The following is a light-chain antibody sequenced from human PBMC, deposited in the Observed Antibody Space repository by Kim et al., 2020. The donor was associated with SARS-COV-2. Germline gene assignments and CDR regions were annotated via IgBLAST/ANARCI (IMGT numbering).Light chain of an antibody. J-gene: IGLJ1*01. V-gene: IGLV1-44*01. CDR3: AAWDDSLSGFV. CDR1: SSNIGSNT. Sequence: QSVLTQPPSASGTPGQRVTISCSGSSSNIGSNTVNWYQHLPGTAPKLLIYSHNQRPSGVPDRFSGSKSGTSASLAISGLHAEDEADYYCAAWDDSLSGFVFGTGTKVTFL. CDR2: SHN.